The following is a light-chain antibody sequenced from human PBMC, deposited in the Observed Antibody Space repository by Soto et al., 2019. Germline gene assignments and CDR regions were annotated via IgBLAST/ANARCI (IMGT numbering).Light chain of an antibody. CDR2: AAS. CDR3: QQSYSTPYT. Sequence: DIQMTQSPSSLSASVGDRVTITCRASQRISSYLNWYQQKPGKAPKLLIYAASSLQSGLPSRFSGSGSETDFTLTISSLQPEDFATYYCQQSYSTPYTFGQGTKLESK. J-gene: IGKJ2*01. V-gene: IGKV1-39*01. CDR1: QRISSY.